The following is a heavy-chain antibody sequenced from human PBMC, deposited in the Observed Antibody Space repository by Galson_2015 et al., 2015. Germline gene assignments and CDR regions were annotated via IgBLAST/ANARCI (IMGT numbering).Heavy chain of an antibody. CDR2: ISGSGGST. Sequence: SLRLSCAASGFTFSSYAMSWVRQAPGKGLEWVSAISGSGGSTYYADSVKGRFTISRDNSKNTLYLQMNSLRPEDTALYFCAKAQWLVLVGYYYGMDVWGQGTTVTVSS. CDR1: GFTFSSYA. CDR3: AKAQWLVLVGYYYGMDV. V-gene: IGHV3-23*01. J-gene: IGHJ6*02. D-gene: IGHD6-19*01.